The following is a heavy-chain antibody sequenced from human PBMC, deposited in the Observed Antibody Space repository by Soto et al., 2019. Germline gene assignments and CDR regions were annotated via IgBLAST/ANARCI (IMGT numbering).Heavy chain of an antibody. Sequence: SEPLSLTCTFSYGSISSYYWSCIRQPPGNGLYCIGYIYYSGSTNYNPSLKSRATISVDTPKNQFSLKLSSVTAADTAVYYCARVTYYYDSSGYYWDAFDIWGKGTMVPGSS. CDR2: IYYSGST. V-gene: IGHV4-59*01. CDR3: ARVTYYYDSSGYYWDAFDI. J-gene: IGHJ3*02. CDR1: YGSISSYY. D-gene: IGHD3-22*01.